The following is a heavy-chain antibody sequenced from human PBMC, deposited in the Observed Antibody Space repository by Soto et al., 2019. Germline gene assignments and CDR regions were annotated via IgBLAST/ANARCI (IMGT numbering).Heavy chain of an antibody. Sequence: QVQLVQSGAEVKKPGASVKVSCKASGYTFTSYGISWVRQAPGQGLEWMGWISAYNGNTNYAQKLQGRVTMTTDTTTSTAYMELRILRSDDTAVDYCARDTIGPITIFGVGGNLFDYWGQGTLVTVSS. D-gene: IGHD3-3*01. CDR2: ISAYNGNT. CDR1: GYTFTSYG. V-gene: IGHV1-18*01. J-gene: IGHJ4*02. CDR3: ARDTIGPITIFGVGGNLFDY.